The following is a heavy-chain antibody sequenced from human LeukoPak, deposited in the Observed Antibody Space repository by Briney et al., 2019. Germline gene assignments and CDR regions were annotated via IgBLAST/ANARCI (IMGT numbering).Heavy chain of an antibody. J-gene: IGHJ6*02. Sequence: GASVKVSCKASGYTFTTYDINWVRQASGQGLEWMGWMNPNSGNTGHAQKFQGRDTMTRNTSTTTAYMELNSLRSEDTAVYYCASEQWLKREGVYYYYGVAVWGQGTTVTVSS. CDR3: ASEQWLKREGVYYYYGVAV. V-gene: IGHV1-8*01. D-gene: IGHD6-19*01. CDR2: MNPNSGNT. CDR1: GYTFTTYD.